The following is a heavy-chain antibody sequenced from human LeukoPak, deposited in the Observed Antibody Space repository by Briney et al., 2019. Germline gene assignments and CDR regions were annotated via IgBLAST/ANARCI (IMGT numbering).Heavy chain of an antibody. CDR1: GFTFSTYA. Sequence: GGSLRLSCAASGFTFSTYAIHWVRQAQGLEWVSSISGNGGNTYYADSVKGRFTISRDNSKNTLYLQMNSLRAEDTAVYYCAKVGYYDSSGYVRRPFDYWGQGTLVTVSS. CDR3: AKVGYYDSSGYVRRPFDY. CDR2: ISGNGGNT. V-gene: IGHV3-23*01. J-gene: IGHJ4*02. D-gene: IGHD3-22*01.